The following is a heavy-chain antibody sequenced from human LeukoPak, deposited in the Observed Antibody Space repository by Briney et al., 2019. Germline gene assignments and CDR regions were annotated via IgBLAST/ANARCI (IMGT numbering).Heavy chain of an antibody. V-gene: IGHV1-2*06. Sequence: GASVKVSCKASGYTFTGYYMHWVRQAPGQGLEWMGRINPNSGGTNYAQKFQGRVTMTRDTSISTAYMELSRLRSDDTAVYYCATGRGYCTNGVCYRSYYMDVWGKGTTVTVSS. J-gene: IGHJ6*03. CDR2: INPNSGGT. D-gene: IGHD2-8*01. CDR1: GYTFTGYY. CDR3: ATGRGYCTNGVCYRSYYMDV.